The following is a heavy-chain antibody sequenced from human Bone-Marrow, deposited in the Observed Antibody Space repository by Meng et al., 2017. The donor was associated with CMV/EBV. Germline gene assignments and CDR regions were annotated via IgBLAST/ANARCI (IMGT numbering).Heavy chain of an antibody. CDR1: GFTFSSYS. CDR3: ARGRVVMSPHLDL. Sequence: GGSLRLSCAASGFTFSSYSMNWVRQAPGKGLEWVSSISTSSSYIYYADSVKGRFTISRDNAKNSLYLQMNSLRAEDTAVYYCARGRVVMSPHLDLWGRGTLVTVSS. J-gene: IGHJ2*01. V-gene: IGHV3-21*01. D-gene: IGHD3-16*02. CDR2: ISTSSSYI.